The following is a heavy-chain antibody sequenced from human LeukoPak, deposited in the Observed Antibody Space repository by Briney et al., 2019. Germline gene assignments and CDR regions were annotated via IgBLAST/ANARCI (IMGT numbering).Heavy chain of an antibody. D-gene: IGHD6-19*01. Sequence: ASVKVSCKASGYTFTGYYMHWVRQAPGQGLEWMGWINPNSGGTNYAQKFQGRVTMTRDTSISTAYMELGRLRSDDTAVYYCARGSGIAVAGHFDYWGQGTLVTVSS. J-gene: IGHJ4*02. CDR1: GYTFTGYY. V-gene: IGHV1-2*02. CDR3: ARGSGIAVAGHFDY. CDR2: INPNSGGT.